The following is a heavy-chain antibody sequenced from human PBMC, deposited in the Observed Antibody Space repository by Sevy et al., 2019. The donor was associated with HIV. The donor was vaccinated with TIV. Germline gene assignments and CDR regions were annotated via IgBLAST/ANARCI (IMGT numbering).Heavy chain of an antibody. CDR2: ISYDGSNK. J-gene: IGHJ4*02. CDR3: AKAGRAIVRGYFVY. D-gene: IGHD3-16*02. V-gene: IGHV3-30*18. CDR1: GFTFSSYG. Sequence: GGSLRLSCAASGFTFSSYGMHWVRQAPGKGLEWVAVISYDGSNKYYADSVKGRFTISRDNSKNTLYLQMNSLRAEDTAVYYCAKAGRAIVRGYFVYWGQGTLVTVSS.